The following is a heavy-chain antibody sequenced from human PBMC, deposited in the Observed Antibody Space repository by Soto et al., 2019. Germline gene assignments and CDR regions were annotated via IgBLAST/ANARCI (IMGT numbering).Heavy chain of an antibody. CDR1: GFTFTPFA. CDR3: AKVGGSQSYYYGMDV. J-gene: IGHJ6*02. D-gene: IGHD2-15*01. CDR2: ISGRGGNT. Sequence: GGSLRLSCAASGFTFTPFAMSWVRQAPGKGLQWVSAISGRGGNTYYADSVKGRFTISRDNSKNTLYLQMNSLRAEDTAVYYCAKVGGSQSYYYGMDVWGQGTTVTVPS. V-gene: IGHV3-23*01.